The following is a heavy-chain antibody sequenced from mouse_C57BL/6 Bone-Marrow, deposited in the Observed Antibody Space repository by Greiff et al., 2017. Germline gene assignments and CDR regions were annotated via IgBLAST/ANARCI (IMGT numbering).Heavy chain of an antibody. CDR3: AKHRDYGRAGDWYFDV. CDR1: GFSLTSYG. CDR2: IWGGGST. J-gene: IGHJ1*03. V-gene: IGHV2-9*01. Sequence: VQRVESGPGLVAPSQSLSITCTVSGFSLTSYGVDWVRQPPGTGLEWLGVIWGGGSTNYNSALMSRLSISKDNSKSQVFLKMNSLQTDDTAMYYCAKHRDYGRAGDWYFDVWGTGTTVTVSS. D-gene: IGHD1-1*01.